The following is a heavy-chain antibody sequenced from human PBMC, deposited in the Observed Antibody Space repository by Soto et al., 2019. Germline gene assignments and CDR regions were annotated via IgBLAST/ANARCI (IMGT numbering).Heavy chain of an antibody. CDR3: ARPGNAFWSGYYFDF. J-gene: IGHJ4*02. V-gene: IGHV3-30-3*01. Sequence: QVQLVESGGGVVQPGRSLRLSCAASGFTFSSYAMHWVRQAPGKGLEWVAVISYDGSNKYYAYSVKGRFTISRDNSKNTLYLQMNSLRAEDTAVYYCARPGNAFWSGYYFDFWGQGTLVTVSS. D-gene: IGHD3-3*01. CDR1: GFTFSSYA. CDR2: ISYDGSNK.